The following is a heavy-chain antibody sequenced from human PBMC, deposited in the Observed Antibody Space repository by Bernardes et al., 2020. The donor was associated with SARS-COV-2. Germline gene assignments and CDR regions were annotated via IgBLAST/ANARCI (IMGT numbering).Heavy chain of an antibody. V-gene: IGHV3-48*01. CDR2: ISFSGATV. D-gene: IGHD3-3*01. J-gene: IGHJ4*02. CDR3: ARDGAISGVVVSGNYFDS. Sequence: GSLRLSCATSGFIFSAYGMNWVRQAPGKGLEWLSYISFSGATVYYADSVRGRFTISRDNAENSLYLHLDSLRAQDTAVYYCARDGAISGVVVSGNYFDSWGRGTPVTVTS. CDR1: GFIFSAYG.